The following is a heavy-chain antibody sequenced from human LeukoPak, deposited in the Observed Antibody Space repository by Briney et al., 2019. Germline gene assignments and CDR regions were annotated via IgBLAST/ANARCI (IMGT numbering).Heavy chain of an antibody. V-gene: IGHV4-39*01. CDR2: VDFKEDT. D-gene: IGHD3-16*01. CDR1: GGNIDTYTTRCFY. CDR3: MRHSFMKTFKGDNTYFYGMDV. J-gene: IGHJ6*02. Sequence: SETLSLTCAVSGGNIDTYTTRCFYWAWVRGAPGVGPMWVGGVDFKEDTHYKRSLKSRGATSVDTANKQISLLMISVTAADTAYYYSMRHSFMKTFKGDNTYFYGMDVWGQATTVFVSS.